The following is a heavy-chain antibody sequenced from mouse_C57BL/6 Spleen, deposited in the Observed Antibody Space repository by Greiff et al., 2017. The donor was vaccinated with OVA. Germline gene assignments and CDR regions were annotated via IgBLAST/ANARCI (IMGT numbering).Heavy chain of an antibody. CDR3: ARVGGNYWNFDD. CDR1: GYTFTSYW. Sequence: VQLQQPGAELVKPGASVKLSCKASGYTFTSYWMHWVKQRPGQGLEWIGMIHPNSGSTNYNEKFKSKATLTVDKSSSTAYMQLSSLTSEDSAVYYCARVGGNYWNFDDWGKGTTVTVSS. D-gene: IGHD1-1*02. CDR2: IHPNSGST. V-gene: IGHV1-64*01. J-gene: IGHJ1*03.